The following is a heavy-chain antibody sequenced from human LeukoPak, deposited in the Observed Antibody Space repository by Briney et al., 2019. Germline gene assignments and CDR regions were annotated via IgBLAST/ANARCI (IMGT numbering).Heavy chain of an antibody. CDR3: ASLPLGNYAHFDY. CDR1: GGSISSSNW. CDR2: IYHSGST. V-gene: IGHV4-4*02. J-gene: IGHJ4*02. D-gene: IGHD4-11*01. Sequence: PSGTLSLTCAVSGGSISSSNWWSWVRQPPGKGLEWIGEIYHSGSTNYNPSLKSRVTISVDKSKNQFSLKLSSVTAADTAVYYCASLPLGNYAHFDYWGQGTLVTVSS.